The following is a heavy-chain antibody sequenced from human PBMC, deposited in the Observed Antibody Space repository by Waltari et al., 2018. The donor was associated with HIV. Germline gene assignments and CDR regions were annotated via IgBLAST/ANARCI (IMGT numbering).Heavy chain of an antibody. CDR1: GYTFTSYA. CDR2: MNPNSGNT. CDR3: ARSYDYGGNPIYYGMDV. D-gene: IGHD4-17*01. Sequence: QVQLVQSGAEVKNPGASVTVYCKASGYTFTSYAINGVRQATGQGLEWMGGMNPNSGNTGYAQKFQGRVTMTRNTSISTAYMELSSLRSEDTAVYYCARSYDYGGNPIYYGMDVWGQGP. J-gene: IGHJ6*02. V-gene: IGHV1-8*01.